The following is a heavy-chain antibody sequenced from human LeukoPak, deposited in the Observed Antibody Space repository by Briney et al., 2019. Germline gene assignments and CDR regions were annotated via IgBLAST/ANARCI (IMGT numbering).Heavy chain of an antibody. V-gene: IGHV1-18*01. CDR3: AREWGSYCSSTSCYTVYYYYGMDV. J-gene: IGHJ6*02. CDR1: GYTFTSYG. CDR2: ISAYNGNT. D-gene: IGHD2-2*02. Sequence: ASVTVSCTASGYTFTSYGISWVRQAPGQGLEWMGWISAYNGNTNYAQKLQGRVTMTTDTSTSTAYMELRSLRSDDTAVYCCAREWGSYCSSTSCYTVYYYYGMDVWGQGTTVTVSS.